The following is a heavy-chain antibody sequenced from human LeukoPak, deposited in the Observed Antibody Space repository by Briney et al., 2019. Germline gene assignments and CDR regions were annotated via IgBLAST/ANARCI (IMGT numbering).Heavy chain of an antibody. CDR3: ARDLPSSGLDY. CDR1: GGSISSSSYY. Sequence: SETLSLTCTVSGGSISSSSYYWSWIRQPAGKGLEWIGRIYTSGSTNYNPSLKSRVTMSVDTSKNQFSLKLSSVTAADTAVYYCARDLPSSGLDYWGQGTLVTVSS. J-gene: IGHJ4*02. V-gene: IGHV4-61*02. CDR2: IYTSGST. D-gene: IGHD6-19*01.